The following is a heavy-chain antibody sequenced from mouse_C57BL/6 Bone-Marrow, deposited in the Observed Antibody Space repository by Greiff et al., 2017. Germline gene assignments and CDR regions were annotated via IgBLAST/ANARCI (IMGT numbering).Heavy chain of an antibody. D-gene: IGHD4-1*01. CDR3: ARDSGTTLCDY. V-gene: IGHV1-69*01. CDR2: IDPSDSYT. J-gene: IGHJ2*01. Sequence: QVPLQQPGAELVMPGASVKLSCKASGYTFTSYWMHWVKQRPGQGLEWIGEIDPSDSYTNYNQKFKGKSTLTVDKSSSTAYMQLSSLTSEDSAVYYCARDSGTTLCDYWGQGTTLTVSS. CDR1: GYTFTSYW.